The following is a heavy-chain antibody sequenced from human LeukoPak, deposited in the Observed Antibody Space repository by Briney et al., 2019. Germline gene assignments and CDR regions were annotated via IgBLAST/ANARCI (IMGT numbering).Heavy chain of an antibody. CDR2: IYYSGST. CDR1: GGSISSSSYY. CDR3: ARVPYDSSGYRAHRAPYYFDY. V-gene: IGHV4-39*07. J-gene: IGHJ4*02. Sequence: SETLSLTCTVSGGSISSSSYYWGWIRQPPGKGLELIGRIYYSGSTYYNPSLKSRVTISVDTSKNQFSLKLSSVTAADTAVYYCARVPYDSSGYRAHRAPYYFDYWGQGTLVTVSS. D-gene: IGHD3-22*01.